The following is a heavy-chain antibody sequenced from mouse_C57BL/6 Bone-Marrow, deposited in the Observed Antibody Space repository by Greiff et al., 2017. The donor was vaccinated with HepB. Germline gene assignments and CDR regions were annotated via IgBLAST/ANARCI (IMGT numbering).Heavy chain of an antibody. CDR3: AREGSYGSSPWYFDV. D-gene: IGHD1-1*01. V-gene: IGHV5-4*01. Sequence: EVQLKESGGGLVKPGGSLKLSCAASGFTFSSYAMSWVRQTPEKRLEWVATISDGGSYTYYPDNVKGRFTISRDNAKNNLYLQMSHLKSEDTAMYYGAREGSYGSSPWYFDVWGTGTTVTVSS. CDR2: ISDGGSYT. J-gene: IGHJ1*03. CDR1: GFTFSSYA.